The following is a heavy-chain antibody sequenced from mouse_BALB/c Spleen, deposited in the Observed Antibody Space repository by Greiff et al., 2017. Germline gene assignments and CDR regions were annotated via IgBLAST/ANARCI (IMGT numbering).Heavy chain of an antibody. V-gene: IGHV14-3*02. CDR1: GFNIKDTY. J-gene: IGHJ4*01. CDR2: IDPANGNT. D-gene: IGHD1-1*01. Sequence: LVESGAELVKPGASVKLSCTASGFNIKDTYMHWVKQRPEQGLEWIGRIDPANGNTKYDPKFQGKATITADTSSNTAYLQLSSLTSEDTAVYYCAGYGSSFYAMDDWGQGTSVTVSS. CDR3: AGYGSSFYAMDD.